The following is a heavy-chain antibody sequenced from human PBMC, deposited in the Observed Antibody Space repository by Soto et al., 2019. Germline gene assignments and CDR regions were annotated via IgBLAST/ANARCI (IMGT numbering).Heavy chain of an antibody. D-gene: IGHD6-19*01. J-gene: IGHJ4*02. CDR1: GYTFTSYA. V-gene: IGHV1-3*01. Sequence: GASVKVSCKASGYTFTSYAMHWVRQAPGQRLEWMGWINAGNGNTKYSQKFQGRVTITRDTSASTAYMELSSLRSEDTAVYYCAVRGAYSSGPHAYFDYWGQGTLVTVSS. CDR3: AVRGAYSSGPHAYFDY. CDR2: INAGNGNT.